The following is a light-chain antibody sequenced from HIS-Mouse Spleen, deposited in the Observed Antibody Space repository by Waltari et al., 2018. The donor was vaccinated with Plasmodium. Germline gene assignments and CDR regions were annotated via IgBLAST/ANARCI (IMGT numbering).Light chain of an antibody. Sequence: SYELTQPSSVSVSPGQTAGITCSGDVLAKKYARWFQQKPGQAPVLVIYKDRGRPSGIPERFSGSSSGTTVTLTISGAQVEDEADYYCYSAADNNWVFGGGTKLTVL. V-gene: IGLV3-27*01. CDR1: VLAKKY. J-gene: IGLJ3*02. CDR3: YSAADNNWV. CDR2: KDR.